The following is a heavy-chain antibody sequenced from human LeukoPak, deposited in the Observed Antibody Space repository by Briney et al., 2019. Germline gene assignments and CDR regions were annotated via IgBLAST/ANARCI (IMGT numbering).Heavy chain of an antibody. D-gene: IGHD3-16*01. CDR3: ARGFVRAPWGSYNAYYFDY. CDR1: GGSFSGYY. Sequence: MASETLFLTCAVYGGSFSGYYWSWIRQPPGKGLEWIGEINHSGSTNYNPSLKSRVTISVDTSKNQFSLKLSSVTAADTAVYYCARGFVRAPWGSYNAYYFDYWGQGTLVTVSS. J-gene: IGHJ4*02. CDR2: INHSGST. V-gene: IGHV4-34*01.